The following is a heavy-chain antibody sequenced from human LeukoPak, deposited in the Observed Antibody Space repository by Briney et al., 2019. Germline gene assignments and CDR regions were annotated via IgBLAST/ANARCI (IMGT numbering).Heavy chain of an antibody. D-gene: IGHD6-13*01. CDR1: AFIFNNAW. J-gene: IGHJ4*02. CDR2: IKSKTDGGTT. Sequence: GGSLRLSCATSAFIFNNAWMSWVRQAPGKGLEWVGRIKSKTDGGTTDYAAPVKGRFTISRDDSKNTLYLQMNSLKTEDTAVYYCAVHIAAAFDYWGQGTLVTVSS. CDR3: AVHIAAAFDY. V-gene: IGHV3-15*01.